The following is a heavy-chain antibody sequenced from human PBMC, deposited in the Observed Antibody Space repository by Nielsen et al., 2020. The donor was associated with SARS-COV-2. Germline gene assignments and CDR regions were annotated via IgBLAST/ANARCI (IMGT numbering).Heavy chain of an antibody. Sequence: GESLKISCAASGFTFSSYAMSWVRQAPGKGLEWVSAISGSGGSTYYADSVKGRFTISRDNSKNTLYLQMNSLRAEDTAVYYCARYYGSGWFDYFDYWGQGTLVTVSS. CDR2: ISGSGGST. D-gene: IGHD6-19*01. CDR3: ARYYGSGWFDYFDY. V-gene: IGHV3-23*01. J-gene: IGHJ4*02. CDR1: GFTFSSYA.